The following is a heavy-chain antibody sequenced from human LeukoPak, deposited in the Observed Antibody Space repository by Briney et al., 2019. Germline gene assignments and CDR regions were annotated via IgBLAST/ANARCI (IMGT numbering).Heavy chain of an antibody. CDR2: INWNGGST. V-gene: IGHV3-20*04. CDR3: ARGSTVVTLDDAFDI. J-gene: IGHJ3*02. CDR1: GFTFDDYG. Sequence: PGGTLRLSCAGSGFTFDDYGMSRVRQAPGKGLEWVSNINWNGGSTGYADSVKGRFTISRDNTKNSLYLQMNSLRAEDTALYYCARGSTVVTLDDAFDIWGQGTMVTVSS. D-gene: IGHD4-23*01.